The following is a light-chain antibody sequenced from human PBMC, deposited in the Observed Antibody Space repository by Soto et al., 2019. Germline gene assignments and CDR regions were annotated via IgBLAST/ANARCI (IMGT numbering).Light chain of an antibody. V-gene: IGLV2-14*03. J-gene: IGLJ3*02. CDR2: DVS. CDR1: SSDVGSYNH. Sequence: QSALTQPASVSGSPGQSITIACTGTSSDVGSYNHVSWYQVHPGKAPRLVIYDVSIRPPAVSDRFSGSTSGNTASLTISGLQAEDEADYYCSSYTATRTVVFGGGTKLTVL. CDR3: SSYTATRTVV.